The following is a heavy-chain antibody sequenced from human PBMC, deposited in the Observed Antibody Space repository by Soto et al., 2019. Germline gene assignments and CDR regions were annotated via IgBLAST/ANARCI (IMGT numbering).Heavy chain of an antibody. D-gene: IGHD5-18*01. Sequence: ASVKVSCKASGYTFTNNDVTWVRQATGQGLEWMGWMNPGSGDTGYAQKFQGRVTMTRNTSIATAYMELSSLRSEDTAIYYCARMASFGSLNWFDPWGQGTLVTVSS. CDR2: MNPGSGDT. CDR3: ARMASFGSLNWFDP. CDR1: GYTFTNND. V-gene: IGHV1-8*01. J-gene: IGHJ5*02.